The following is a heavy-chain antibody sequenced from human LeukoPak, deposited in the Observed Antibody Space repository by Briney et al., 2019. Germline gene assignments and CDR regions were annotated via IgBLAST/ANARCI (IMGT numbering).Heavy chain of an antibody. Sequence: GGSLRLSCAASGFTFSSYAMSWVRQAPGKGLEWVSAISGSGGSTYYADSVKGRFTISRDNSKNTLYLQMNSLRAEDTAVYYCAKGEPYGSASYYGTYYFDYWGQGTLVTVSS. CDR1: GFTFSSYA. J-gene: IGHJ4*02. D-gene: IGHD3-10*01. V-gene: IGHV3-23*01. CDR3: AKGEPYGSASYYGTYYFDY. CDR2: ISGSGGST.